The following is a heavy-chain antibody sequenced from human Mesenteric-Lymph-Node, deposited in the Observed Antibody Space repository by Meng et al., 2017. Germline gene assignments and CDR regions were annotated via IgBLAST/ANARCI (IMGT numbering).Heavy chain of an antibody. Sequence: GGSLRLSCEASGFPFSTQAMSWVRQAPGKGLESVSTISGSGSSTFYADSVKGRFTISRDNSKNTLSLQMNSLRAEDTAIYYCAKRRGGVVTNWSFDLWGRGSLVTVSS. J-gene: IGHJ2*01. V-gene: IGHV3-23*01. CDR3: AKRRGGVVTNWSFDL. CDR2: ISGSGSST. CDR1: GFPFSTQA. D-gene: IGHD3-16*01.